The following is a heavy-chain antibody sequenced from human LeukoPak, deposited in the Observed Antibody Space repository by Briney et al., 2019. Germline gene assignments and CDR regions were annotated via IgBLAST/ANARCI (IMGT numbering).Heavy chain of an antibody. D-gene: IGHD6-13*01. J-gene: IGHJ4*02. Sequence: PGGSLRLSCAASGFPLSGYSMNWVRQAPGKGLEWVSSISSTTNYIYYADSVKGRFTISRDNAKNSLYLQMNSLRAEDTAVYYCARGLIEAAAGLDYWGQGTLVTVSS. V-gene: IGHV3-21*01. CDR3: ARGLIEAAAGLDY. CDR2: ISSTTNYI. CDR1: GFPLSGYS.